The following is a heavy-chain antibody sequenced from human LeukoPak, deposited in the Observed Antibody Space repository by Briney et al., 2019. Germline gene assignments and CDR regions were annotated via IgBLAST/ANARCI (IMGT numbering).Heavy chain of an antibody. CDR1: GYTFTSYY. D-gene: IGHD3-16*02. Sequence: ASVKVSCKASGYTFTSYYMHWVRQVPGQGLEWMGIINPSGGSTSYAQKFQGRVTMTRDTSTSTVYMELSSLRSEDTAVYYCARDFMYDYVWGSYRSGYFDYWGQGTLVTVSS. V-gene: IGHV1-46*01. CDR3: ARDFMYDYVWGSYRSGYFDY. CDR2: INPSGGST. J-gene: IGHJ4*02.